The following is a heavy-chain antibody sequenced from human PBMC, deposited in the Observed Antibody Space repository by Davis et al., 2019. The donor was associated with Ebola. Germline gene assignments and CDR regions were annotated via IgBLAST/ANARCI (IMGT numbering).Heavy chain of an antibody. CDR1: GFTVSTNT. V-gene: IGHV3-48*02. J-gene: IGHJ6*02. Sequence: PGGSLRLSCAASGFTVSTNTMDWVRQAPGKGLEWVAYISPIRSSSSTVYYADSVKGRFTVSRDNAKNSLSLQMNSLRDEDTAVYYCAREGIITSGMAVWGQGTTVIVSS. D-gene: IGHD1-14*01. CDR2: ISPIRSSSSTV. CDR3: AREGIITSGMAV.